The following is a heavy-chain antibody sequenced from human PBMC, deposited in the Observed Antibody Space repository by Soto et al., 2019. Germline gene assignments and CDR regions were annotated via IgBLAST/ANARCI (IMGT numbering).Heavy chain of an antibody. CDR3: ARLKYYDFWSGPGGDWFDP. V-gene: IGHV4-34*01. Sequence: SETLSLTCSVSGGSVSNKTYYWSWIRQPPGKGLEWIGEINHSGSTNYNPSLKSRVTIPVDTSKNQFSLKLSSVTAADTAVYYCARLKYYDFWSGPGGDWFDPWGQGTLVTVSS. CDR2: INHSGST. J-gene: IGHJ5*02. CDR1: GGSVSNKTYY. D-gene: IGHD3-3*01.